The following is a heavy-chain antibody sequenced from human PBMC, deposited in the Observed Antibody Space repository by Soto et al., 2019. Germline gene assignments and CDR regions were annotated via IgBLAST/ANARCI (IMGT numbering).Heavy chain of an antibody. CDR3: ARLGYCSGGSCYSEQNPFDY. V-gene: IGHV3-48*01. CDR1: GFTFSSYS. Sequence: GGSLILSCAASGFTFSSYSMNWVRQAPGKGLEWVSYISSSSSTIYYADSVKGRFTISRDNAKNSLYLQMNSLRAEDTAVYYCARLGYCSGGSCYSEQNPFDYWGQGTLVTVPQ. CDR2: ISSSSSTI. J-gene: IGHJ4*02. D-gene: IGHD2-15*01.